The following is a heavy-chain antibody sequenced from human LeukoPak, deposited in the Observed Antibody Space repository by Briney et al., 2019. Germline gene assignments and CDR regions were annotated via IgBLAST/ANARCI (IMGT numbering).Heavy chain of an antibody. D-gene: IGHD6-6*01. Sequence: SETLSLTCTVSGGSISTSNYYWGWIRQPPGKGLEWIGNIFYSGSTYYSPSLKSRVTISLDTSRNQFSLRVGSVTAADTAVYYCARDRQLVRFGIDYWGQGTLVTVSS. V-gene: IGHV4-39*07. CDR2: IFYSGST. CDR1: GGSISTSNYY. J-gene: IGHJ4*02. CDR3: ARDRQLVRFGIDY.